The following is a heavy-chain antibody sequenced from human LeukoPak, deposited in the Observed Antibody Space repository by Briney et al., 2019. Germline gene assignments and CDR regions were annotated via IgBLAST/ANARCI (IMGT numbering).Heavy chain of an antibody. Sequence: PSETLSLTCTVSGGSISTYYWSWIRQPPGKGLEWMGCVYYSGSTNYNPSLKSRVTISVDTSKNQFFLNLSSVTAADTAVYYCAKHRTPYSFCYGMDVWGQGTTVTVSS. CDR3: AKHRTPYSFCYGMDV. CDR2: VYYSGST. J-gene: IGHJ6*02. CDR1: GGSISTYY. D-gene: IGHD1-14*01. V-gene: IGHV4-59*08.